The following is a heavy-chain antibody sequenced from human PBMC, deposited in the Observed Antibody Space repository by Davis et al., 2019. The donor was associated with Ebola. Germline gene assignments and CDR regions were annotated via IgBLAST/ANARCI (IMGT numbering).Heavy chain of an antibody. CDR3: AKDALPLYSSSWYVDY. CDR1: GFTFSSYA. V-gene: IGHV3-23*01. Sequence: PGGSLRLSCAASGFTFSSYAMSWVRQAPGKGLEWVSAISGSGGSTYYADSVKGRFTISRDNSKNTLYLQMNSLRAEDTAVYYCAKDALPLYSSSWYVDYWGQGTLVTVSS. J-gene: IGHJ4*02. D-gene: IGHD6-13*01. CDR2: ISGSGGST.